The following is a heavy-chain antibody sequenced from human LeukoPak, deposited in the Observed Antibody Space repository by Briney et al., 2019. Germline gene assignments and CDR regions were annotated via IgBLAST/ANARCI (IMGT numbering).Heavy chain of an antibody. CDR1: GFTFSSYA. Sequence: GSLSLSCAASGFTFSSYAMSWVRQAPGKGLEWVSAISGSGGSTYYADSVKGRFTISRDNAKNSLYLQMNSLRAEDTAVYYCARDYGGSSPFDYWGQGTLVTVSS. V-gene: IGHV3-23*01. CDR2: ISGSGGST. J-gene: IGHJ4*02. CDR3: ARDYGGSSPFDY. D-gene: IGHD4-23*01.